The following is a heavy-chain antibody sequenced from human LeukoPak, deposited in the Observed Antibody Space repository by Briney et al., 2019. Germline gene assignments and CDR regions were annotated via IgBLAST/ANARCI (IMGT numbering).Heavy chain of an antibody. J-gene: IGHJ5*02. V-gene: IGHV4-34*01. Sequence: SETLSVTCAVYGGSFSGYYWSWIRQPPGKGVEWIGEINHSGSTNYNPSLKSRVTISVDTSKNQFSLKLSSVTAADTAVYYCARGRPKSMLPAAPTVGFDPWGQGTLVTVSS. D-gene: IGHD2-2*01. CDR2: INHSGST. CDR1: GGSFSGYY. CDR3: ARGRPKSMLPAAPTVGFDP.